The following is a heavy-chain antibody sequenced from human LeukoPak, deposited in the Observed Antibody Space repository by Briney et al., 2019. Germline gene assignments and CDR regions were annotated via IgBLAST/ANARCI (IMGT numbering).Heavy chain of an antibody. D-gene: IGHD3-16*02. J-gene: IGHJ6*02. CDR1: DGSISSDSYY. V-gene: IGHV4-39*07. Sequence: SETLSLACTVPDGSISSDSYYWGWIRQPPGKGLEWIGSIYYSGSTYYGPSLQSRVTISVDTSKNQFSLKLSSVTAADTAVYYCARTLEITFGGVIRYYYYGMDVWGQGTTVTVSS. CDR3: ARTLEITFGGVIRYYYYGMDV. CDR2: IYYSGST.